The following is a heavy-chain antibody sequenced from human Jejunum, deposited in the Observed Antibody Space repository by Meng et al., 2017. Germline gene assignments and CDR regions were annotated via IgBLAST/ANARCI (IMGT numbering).Heavy chain of an antibody. J-gene: IGHJ5*02. D-gene: IGHD1-14*01. CDR1: GGIFSTFA. CDR3: AKSITASYNWFDP. CDR2: IIPLYGTT. Sequence: QVQVVQSGAWMKKPGSSVRVSRMASGGIFSTFAFNWVRQAPGQGLEWMGVIIPLYGTTKYAQQFQGRVTITADESTTTVYMEVGSLTSEDTAVYYCAKSITASYNWFDPWGQGALVTASS. V-gene: IGHV1-69*01.